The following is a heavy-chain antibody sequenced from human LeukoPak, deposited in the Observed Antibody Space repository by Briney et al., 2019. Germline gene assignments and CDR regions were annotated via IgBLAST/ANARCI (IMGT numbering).Heavy chain of an antibody. Sequence: TGGSLRLSCEASGFTFSNYWMTWVRQAPGKGLEWVANIKQDGSEKYYVDSVKRRFTVSRDNAKQSLYLQMNSLRAEDTAVYYCARGSGWTDYWGQGTLVTVSS. V-gene: IGHV3-7*01. J-gene: IGHJ4*02. CDR3: ARGSGWTDY. D-gene: IGHD6-19*01. CDR1: GFTFSNYW. CDR2: IKQDGSEK.